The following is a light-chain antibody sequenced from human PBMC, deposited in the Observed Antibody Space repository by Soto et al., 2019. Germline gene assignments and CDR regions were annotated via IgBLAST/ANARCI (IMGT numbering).Light chain of an antibody. J-gene: IGLJ1*01. CDR1: SSNIGNNA. V-gene: IGLV1-36*01. Sequence: QSVLTQPPSVSEAPRQRVTISCSGSSSNIGNNAVNWYQQLPGKAPKLLIYYDDLLPSGVSDRFSGSKSGTSASLAISGLQSEDEADYYCAVWDDSLSGFVFGTGTKLTVL. CDR3: AVWDDSLSGFV. CDR2: YDD.